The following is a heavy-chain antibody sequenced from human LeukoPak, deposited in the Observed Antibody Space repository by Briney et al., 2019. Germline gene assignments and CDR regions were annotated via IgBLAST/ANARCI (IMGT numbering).Heavy chain of an antibody. CDR2: IHYIGRT. Sequence: SETLSLTCTVSGDSIGTSGYYWSWLGQHPGTGVEWIAYIHYIGRTYDNPSMESRVTMSVDTSSNQFSLNVASVTAADTAVYYCARVRDDYFFDYWGQGILVTVSS. CDR3: ARVRDDYFFDY. CDR1: GDSIGTSGYY. V-gene: IGHV4-31*03. D-gene: IGHD3-3*01. J-gene: IGHJ4*02.